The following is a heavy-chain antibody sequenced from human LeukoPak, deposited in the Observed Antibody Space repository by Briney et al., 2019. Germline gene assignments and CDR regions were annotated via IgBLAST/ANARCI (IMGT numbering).Heavy chain of an antibody. CDR3: ATGIDQRKTGF. D-gene: IGHD1-1*01. CDR2: VTQTGIT. V-gene: IGHV4-59*01. Sequence: ETLSLTCTVPGGLLNYYDWSWIRQSPTKGLEWMGYVTQTGITNYNPSLKSRVTMSVDKSKNQISLRLTSVTAADTAVYYCATGIDQRKTGFWGQGTLVTVSS. J-gene: IGHJ1*01. CDR1: GGLLNYYD.